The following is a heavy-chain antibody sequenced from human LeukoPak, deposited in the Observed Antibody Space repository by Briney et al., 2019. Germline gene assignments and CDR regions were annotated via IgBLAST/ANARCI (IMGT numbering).Heavy chain of an antibody. D-gene: IGHD3-22*01. CDR2: IIPIFGTA. CDR1: GGTFSSYT. Sequence: SVKVSCKASGGTFSSYTISWVRQAPGQGLEWMGGIIPIFGTANYAQKFQGRVTITTDESTSTAYMELSSLRSEDTAVYYCARVVPLAAGYDRAGYYFGYWGQGTLVTVSS. CDR3: ARVVPLAAGYDRAGYYFGY. V-gene: IGHV1-69*05. J-gene: IGHJ4*02.